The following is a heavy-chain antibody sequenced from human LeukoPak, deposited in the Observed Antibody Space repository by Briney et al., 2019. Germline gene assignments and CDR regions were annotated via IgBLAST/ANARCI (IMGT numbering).Heavy chain of an antibody. J-gene: IGHJ4*02. CDR2: ISSSSNYI. CDR1: GFTLSSYS. V-gene: IGHV3-21*01. D-gene: IGHD5-24*01. CDR3: ARDKRQERWPDY. Sequence: GGSLRLSCAASGFTLSSYSMNWVRQAPGKGLEWFSSISSSSNYIYYADSVKGRFTISRDNAKNSLYLQMDSLRAEDTAVYYCARDKRQERWPDYWGQGTLVTVSS.